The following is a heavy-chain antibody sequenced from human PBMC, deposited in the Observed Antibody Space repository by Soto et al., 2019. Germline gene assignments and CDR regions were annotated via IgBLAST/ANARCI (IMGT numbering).Heavy chain of an antibody. CDR2: INVGSGNT. Sequence: ASVKVSCKASGYTFTTFPIHWVRQAPGQGLEWMGWINVGSGNTKYSQKFQGRVTITRDTPASTAYMELSSLRSKDTAVYYCARDSGGYNYGYYWFDPWGQGTLVTVSS. D-gene: IGHD5-18*01. CDR1: GYTFTTFP. J-gene: IGHJ5*02. CDR3: ARDSGGYNYGYYWFDP. V-gene: IGHV1-3*01.